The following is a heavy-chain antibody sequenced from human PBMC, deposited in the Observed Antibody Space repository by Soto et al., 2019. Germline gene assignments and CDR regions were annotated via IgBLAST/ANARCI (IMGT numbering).Heavy chain of an antibody. CDR1: GFTVSSNY. D-gene: IGHD2-15*01. CDR3: AKDADLGYCSGGSCYTFDY. CDR2: IYSGGST. V-gene: IGHV3-66*01. J-gene: IGHJ4*02. Sequence: GVPMRVPCAASGFTVSSNYMRCVRQAPGKGLEWVSVIYSGGSTYYADSVKGRFTISRDNSKNTLYLQMDSLRAEDTAVYYCAKDADLGYCSGGSCYTFDYWGQGTLVTVSS.